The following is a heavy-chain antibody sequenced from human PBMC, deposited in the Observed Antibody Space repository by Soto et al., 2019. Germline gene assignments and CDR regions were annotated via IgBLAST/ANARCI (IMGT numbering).Heavy chain of an antibody. V-gene: IGHV4-34*01. CDR1: GGSFSRYF. Sequence: SETLSLTCTVSGGSFSRYFWTWILQPPGKGLEWLAEINHSGITNYNPSVESRVSMSVDTSKNQFSLRLYSVTAADTAVYYCVRGPYNYNSRYFDYWGQGTLVTVSS. J-gene: IGHJ4*02. D-gene: IGHD1-1*01. CDR2: INHSGIT. CDR3: VRGPYNYNSRYFDY.